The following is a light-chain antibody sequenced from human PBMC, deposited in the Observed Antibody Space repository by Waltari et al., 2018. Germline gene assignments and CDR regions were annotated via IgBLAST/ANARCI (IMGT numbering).Light chain of an antibody. J-gene: IGLJ3*02. CDR3: QVWDDTTNSGV. CDR1: NIESKS. Sequence: YVLTQPPSVSVAPGKTATLTCGGENIESKSVNWYQQKAGQAPVLVLFYDTDRPSGIPDRFVSSNAWNTATLTISWVEAGDEADYHCQVWDDTTNSGVFGGGTRLTVL. CDR2: YDT. V-gene: IGLV3-21*01.